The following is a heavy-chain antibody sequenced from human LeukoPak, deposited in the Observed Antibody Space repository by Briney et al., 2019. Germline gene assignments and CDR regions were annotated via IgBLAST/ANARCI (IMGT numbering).Heavy chain of an antibody. CDR3: ARGGGVDILTGFQY. Sequence: SVKVSCKASGGTFTNYAINWVRQAPGQGLEWMGRIIPILDVTNYVQKFQGRVTITADQSTSTAYMELSSLRSEDTAVYYCARGGGVDILTGFQYWGQGTLVTVSS. J-gene: IGHJ4*02. D-gene: IGHD3-9*01. CDR1: GGTFTNYA. CDR2: IIPILDVT. V-gene: IGHV1-69*04.